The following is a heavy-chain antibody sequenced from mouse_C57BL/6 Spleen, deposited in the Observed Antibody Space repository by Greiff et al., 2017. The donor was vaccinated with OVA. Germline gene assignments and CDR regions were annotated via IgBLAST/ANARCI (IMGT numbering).Heavy chain of an antibody. Sequence: VQLQQSGPGLVKPSQSLSLTCSVTGYSITSGYYWNWIRQFPGNKLEWMGYISYDGSNNYNPSLKNRISITRDTSKNQFFLKLNSVTTEDTATYYCAAGRYAMDDWGQGTSVTVSS. CDR1: GYSITSGYY. V-gene: IGHV3-6*01. D-gene: IGHD4-1*01. J-gene: IGHJ4*01. CDR3: AAGRYAMDD. CDR2: ISYDGSN.